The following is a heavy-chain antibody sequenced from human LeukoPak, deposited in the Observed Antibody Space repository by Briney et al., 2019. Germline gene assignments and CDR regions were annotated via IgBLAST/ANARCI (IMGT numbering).Heavy chain of an antibody. J-gene: IGHJ4*02. CDR3: AREYRSSSGWTVDY. Sequence: GGSLRLSCAASGFTFSSYSMNWVRQAPGKGLEWVSYISSSSSTIYYADSVKGRFTISRDNAKNSLHLQMHSLRDEDTAVYYCAREYRSSSGWTVDYWGQGTLVTVSS. D-gene: IGHD6-19*01. CDR2: ISSSSSTI. CDR1: GFTFSSYS. V-gene: IGHV3-48*02.